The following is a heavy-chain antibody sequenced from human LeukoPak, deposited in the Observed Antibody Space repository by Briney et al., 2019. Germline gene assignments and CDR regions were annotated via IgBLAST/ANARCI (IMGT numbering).Heavy chain of an antibody. CDR1: GYTFTGYY. CDR3: ARGDSSGWFDY. Sequence: GASVKVSCKASGYTFTGYYMHWVRQAPGQGLEWMGWMNPNSGNTGYAQKFQGRVSMTRNTSISTAYMELSSLRSEDTAVYYCARGDSSGWFDYWGQGTLVTVSS. J-gene: IGHJ4*02. V-gene: IGHV1-8*02. CDR2: MNPNSGNT. D-gene: IGHD6-19*01.